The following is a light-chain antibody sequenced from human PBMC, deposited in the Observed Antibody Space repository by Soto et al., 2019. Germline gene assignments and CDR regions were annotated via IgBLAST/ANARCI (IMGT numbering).Light chain of an antibody. Sequence: EVVLSQSPGTLSLSPGERATLSCRASQSVSSSHLAWYQQKPGQASRLLIYGASSRAAGIPDRFSGRGSGTDFTLTISRLEPEDFAVYYCQKYDSSEYTFGQGTKVDIK. CDR3: QKYDSSEYT. CDR1: QSVSSSH. J-gene: IGKJ2*01. CDR2: GAS. V-gene: IGKV3-20*01.